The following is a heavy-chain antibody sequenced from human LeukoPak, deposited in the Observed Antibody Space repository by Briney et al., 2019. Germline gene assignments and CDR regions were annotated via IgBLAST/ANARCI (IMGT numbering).Heavy chain of an antibody. Sequence: SETLSLTCTVSGGSISSHDCYWGWIRQPPGKGLEWIGSICYSGNTHYNPSLKSRVTISVDTSKNQFSLKLRSVTAADTAVYYCARDLVLSVAGTGYYYYGMDVWGQGTTVTVSS. V-gene: IGHV4-39*07. J-gene: IGHJ6*02. CDR3: ARDLVLSVAGTGYYYYGMDV. CDR1: GGSISSHDCY. CDR2: ICYSGNT. D-gene: IGHD6-19*01.